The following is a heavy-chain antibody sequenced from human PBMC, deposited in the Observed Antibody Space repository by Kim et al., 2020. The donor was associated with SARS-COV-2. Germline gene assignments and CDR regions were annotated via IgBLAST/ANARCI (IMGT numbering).Heavy chain of an antibody. Sequence: GESLKISCKGSGYSFTSYWIGWVRQMPGKGLEWMGIIYPGDSDTRYSPSFQGQVTISADKSISTAYLQWSSLKASDTAMYYCARTSDDSSGYTEGIDAFDIWGQGTMVTVSS. V-gene: IGHV5-51*01. J-gene: IGHJ3*02. CDR2: IYPGDSDT. D-gene: IGHD3-22*01. CDR1: GYSFTSYW. CDR3: ARTSDDSSGYTEGIDAFDI.